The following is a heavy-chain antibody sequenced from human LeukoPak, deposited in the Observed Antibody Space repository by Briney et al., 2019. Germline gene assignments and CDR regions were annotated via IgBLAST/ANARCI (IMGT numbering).Heavy chain of an antibody. Sequence: PGGSLRLSCAASGFTFSSYWMSWVRQAPGKGLEWVANIKQDGSEKYYVDSVKGRFTISRDNAKNSLYLQMNSLRAEDTAVYYCAREGRNGYTGSFDYWGQGTLVTVSS. CDR3: AREGRNGYTGSFDY. J-gene: IGHJ4*02. D-gene: IGHD5-12*01. V-gene: IGHV3-7*01. CDR1: GFTFSSYW. CDR2: IKQDGSEK.